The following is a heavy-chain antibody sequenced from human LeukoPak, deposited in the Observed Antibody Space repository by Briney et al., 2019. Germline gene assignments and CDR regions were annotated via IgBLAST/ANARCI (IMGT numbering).Heavy chain of an antibody. D-gene: IGHD3-3*01. CDR2: ISAYNGNT. CDR3: ARDKYVLRFLEWPAGAFDI. CDR1: GYTFTSYG. J-gene: IGHJ3*02. V-gene: IGHV1-18*01. Sequence: ASVKVSCKASGYTFTSYGISWVRQAPGQGLEWMGWISAYNGNTNYAQKLQGRVTMTTDTSTSTAYMELRSLRSDDTAVYYCARDKYVLRFLEWPAGAFDIWGQGTMVTVSS.